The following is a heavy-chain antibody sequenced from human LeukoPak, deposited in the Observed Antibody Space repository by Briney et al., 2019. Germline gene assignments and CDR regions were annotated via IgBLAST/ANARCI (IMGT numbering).Heavy chain of an antibody. Sequence: GSLRLSCAASGFTFSSYSMNWVRQAPGKGLEWVSFISSSASYISYADSVKGRFTISRDNVKSSLWLQMNSLRAEDTAVYYCARATNGRFDIWGQGTMVTVSS. CDR3: ARATNGRFDI. V-gene: IGHV3-21*01. CDR1: GFTFSSYS. D-gene: IGHD2-8*01. CDR2: ISSSASYI. J-gene: IGHJ3*02.